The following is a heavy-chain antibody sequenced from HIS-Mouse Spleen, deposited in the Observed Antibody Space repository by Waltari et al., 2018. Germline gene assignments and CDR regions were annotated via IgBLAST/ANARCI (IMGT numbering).Heavy chain of an antibody. J-gene: IGHJ4*02. CDR3: AKDRDGSGSYSDY. V-gene: IGHV3-43D*03. D-gene: IGHD3-10*01. Sequence: EVQLVESGGVVVQPGGSLRLSCAASGFTSDDYAMHWVRQAPGKVLEWVSLVRWDGSSSCYADSVKGRFTISRDNSKNSLYLQMNSLRAEDTALYYCAKDRDGSGSYSDYWGQGTLVTVSS. CDR1: GFTSDDYA. CDR2: VRWDGSSS.